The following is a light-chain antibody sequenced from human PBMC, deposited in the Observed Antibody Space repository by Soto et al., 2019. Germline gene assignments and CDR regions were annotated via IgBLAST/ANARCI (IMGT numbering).Light chain of an antibody. CDR2: GAS. J-gene: IGKJ1*01. Sequence: EILMTQSPATLSVSPGXGATLSCRASQSVGSNLAWYQQKPGQAPRLPIYGASTRATGIPARFSGSGSGTDFILTISSLQSEDSAVYYCQQYNNWPRTFGQGTKVDIK. CDR1: QSVGSN. V-gene: IGKV3-15*01. CDR3: QQYNNWPRT.